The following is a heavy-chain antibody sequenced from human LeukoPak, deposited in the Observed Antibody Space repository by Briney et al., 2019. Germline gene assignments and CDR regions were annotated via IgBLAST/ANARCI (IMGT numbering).Heavy chain of an antibody. D-gene: IGHD3-10*01. CDR2: LSGSGSST. V-gene: IGHV3-23*01. CDR1: GFTFSNYA. CDR3: AKDKGSGSHVNYCMDV. J-gene: IGHJ6*03. Sequence: GGSLRLSCAASGFTFSNYAMSWVRQAPGKGLEWVSTLSGSGSSTWYTDSVKGRFAISRDNSKNTLYLQMNSLRAEDTAVYYCAKDKGSGSHVNYCMDVWGKGTTVTVSS.